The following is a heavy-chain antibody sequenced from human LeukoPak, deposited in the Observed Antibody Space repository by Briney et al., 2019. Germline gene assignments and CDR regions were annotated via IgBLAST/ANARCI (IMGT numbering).Heavy chain of an antibody. CDR2: IIPIFGTA. J-gene: IGHJ1*01. V-gene: IGHV1-69*13. CDR1: GGTFSSYA. D-gene: IGHD2-2*01. Sequence: SVTVSCTASGGTFSSYAISWVRQAPGQGLEWMGGIIPIFGTANYAQKFQGRVTITADESTSTAYMELSSLRSEDTAVYYCAREGSTSLLFQHWGQGTLVTVSS. CDR3: AREGSTSLLFQH.